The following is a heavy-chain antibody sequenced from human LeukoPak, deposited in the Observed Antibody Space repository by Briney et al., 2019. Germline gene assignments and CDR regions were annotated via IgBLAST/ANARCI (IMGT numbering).Heavy chain of an antibody. V-gene: IGHV1-3*01. Sequence: GASVKVSCKASGYTFTRDAIHWVRQAPGQRLEWMGWVNAGNGNTEYSQKFQDRVIITRDTSATTAYMELSSLSSEDTAVYYCARERSTVMFKWLDPWGQGTLVTVSA. CDR3: ARERSTVMFKWLDP. CDR2: VNAGNGNT. CDR1: GYTFTRDA. D-gene: IGHD5-18*01. J-gene: IGHJ5*02.